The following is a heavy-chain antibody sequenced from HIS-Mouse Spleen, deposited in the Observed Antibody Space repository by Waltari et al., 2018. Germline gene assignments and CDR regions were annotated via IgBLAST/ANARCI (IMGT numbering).Heavy chain of an antibody. CDR1: GGPISSSSYY. CDR3: ARLTAAGTY. J-gene: IGHJ4*02. CDR2: IYYSGST. D-gene: IGHD6-13*01. V-gene: IGHV4-39*07. Sequence: QLQLQESGPGLVKPSETLSLTCTVPGGPISSSSYYWGWIRQPPGKGLEWSGSIYYSGSTYYNPSLKSRVTISVDTSKNQFSLKLSSVTAADTAVYYCARLTAAGTYWGQGTLVTVSS.